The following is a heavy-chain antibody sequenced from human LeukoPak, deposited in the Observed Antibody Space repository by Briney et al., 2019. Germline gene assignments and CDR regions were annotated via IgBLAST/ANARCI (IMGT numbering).Heavy chain of an antibody. CDR1: GDSTSSDRYY. J-gene: IGHJ4*02. D-gene: IGHD1-26*01. CDR2: IYYSGSA. V-gene: IGHV4-39*01. Sequence: PSETLSLTCTISGDSTSSDRYYGGWVRRPPGKGLEWIGNIYYSGSAYYNPSLKSRVTMSVDTSKNQFFLKLNSVTAADTAVYYCARGRPYTGGYHLDYWGQGTLVTVSP. CDR3: ARGRPYTGGYHLDY.